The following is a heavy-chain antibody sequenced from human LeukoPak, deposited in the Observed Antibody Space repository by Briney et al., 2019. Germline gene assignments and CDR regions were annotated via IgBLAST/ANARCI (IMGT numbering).Heavy chain of an antibody. CDR1: GFSFSTYS. D-gene: IGHD3-9*01. CDR3: ARDRDWSFDY. CDR2: IRGSSSAM. J-gene: IGHJ4*02. V-gene: IGHV3-48*04. Sequence: GGSLRLSCAASGFSFSTYSMNWVRQAPGKGLEWVSNIRGSSSAMNYADSVRGRFAISRDNAKSSLYLEMSSLRAEDTAVYYCARDRDWSFDYWGQGTLVTVSS.